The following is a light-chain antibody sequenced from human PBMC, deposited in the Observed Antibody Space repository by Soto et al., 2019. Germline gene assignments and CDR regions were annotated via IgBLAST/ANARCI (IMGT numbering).Light chain of an antibody. Sequence: QSVLTQPPSASGTPGQRVTISCSGSSSNIGSNTVNWYQQLPGTAPKLLMYRNNQRPSEIPDRFSGSKSGTSASLAISGLQSEDEADYYCAAWDDSLNGPVFGGGTKLTVL. CDR2: RNN. V-gene: IGLV1-44*01. CDR1: SSNIGSNT. CDR3: AAWDDSLNGPV. J-gene: IGLJ2*01.